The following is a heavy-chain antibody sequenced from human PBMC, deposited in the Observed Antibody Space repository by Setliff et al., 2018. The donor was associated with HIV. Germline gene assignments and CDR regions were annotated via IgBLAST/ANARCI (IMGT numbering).Heavy chain of an antibody. V-gene: IGHV1-2*02. J-gene: IGHJ6*02. Sequence: ASVKVSCKASGYTFTDNYIHWVRQAPGQGLEWMAWINSATGGTNYAQNFQGRVTMTRDTSISTAYMELSGLTSDDSAVYYCARYLVVVPVAVGGLDVWGQGTTVTVS. CDR2: INSATGGT. D-gene: IGHD2-2*01. CDR1: GYTFTDNY. CDR3: ARYLVVVPVAVGGLDV.